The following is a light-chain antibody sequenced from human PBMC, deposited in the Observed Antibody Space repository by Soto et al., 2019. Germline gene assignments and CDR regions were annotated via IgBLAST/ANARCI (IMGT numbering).Light chain of an antibody. CDR3: QSYDSSLSPYV. V-gene: IGLV1-40*01. J-gene: IGLJ1*01. CDR2: GNS. Sequence: QSVLTQPPSVSGAPGQRVTISCTGSSSNIGAGYDVHWYQQLPGTAPKLLIYGNSNRPSGVPDRFSGSKSGTSASLAITGLLAEDEADYYCQSYDSSLSPYVFGTGTKVTVL. CDR1: SSNIGAGYD.